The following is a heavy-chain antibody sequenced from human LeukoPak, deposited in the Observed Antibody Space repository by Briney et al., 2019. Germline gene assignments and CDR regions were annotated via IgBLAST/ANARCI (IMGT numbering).Heavy chain of an antibody. CDR3: ARTTEAHSWQTRYYSYYMDV. Sequence: ASVKVSCKASGGTFSSYAISWVRQAPGQGLEWMGGIIPIFGTANYAQKFQGRVTITADKSTSTAYMELSSLRSEDTAVYYCARTTEAHSWQTRYYSYYMDVWGKGTAVTVSS. CDR2: IIPIFGTA. D-gene: IGHD6-13*01. CDR1: GGTFSSYA. J-gene: IGHJ6*03. V-gene: IGHV1-69*06.